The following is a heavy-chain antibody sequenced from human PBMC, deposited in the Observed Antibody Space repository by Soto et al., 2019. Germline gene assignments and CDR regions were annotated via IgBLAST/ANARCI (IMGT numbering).Heavy chain of an antibody. CDR3: ARPRKYYDYVWGSYRHDAFDI. J-gene: IGHJ3*02. D-gene: IGHD3-16*02. CDR2: IYPGDSDT. Sequence: GESLKISCKGSGYSFTSYWIGWVRQMPGKGLEWMVIIYPGDSDTRYSPSFQGQVTISADKSISTAYLQWSSLKASDTAMYYCARPRKYYDYVWGSYRHDAFDIWGQGTMVTVSS. V-gene: IGHV5-51*01. CDR1: GYSFTSYW.